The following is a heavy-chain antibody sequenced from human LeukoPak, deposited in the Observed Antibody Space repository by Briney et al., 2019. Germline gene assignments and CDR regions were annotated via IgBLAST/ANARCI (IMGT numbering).Heavy chain of an antibody. D-gene: IGHD2-2*02. Sequence: ASVKVSCKASGYTFTGYYMHWVRQAPGQGLDGMVWINHNSGGTNYAQKFQGRVTLTRDTSISTAYMELSRLRSDDTAVYYCARDIVVVPAAILGAFDIWGQGTMVTVSS. CDR1: GYTFTGYY. J-gene: IGHJ3*02. CDR2: INHNSGGT. CDR3: ARDIVVVPAAILGAFDI. V-gene: IGHV1-2*02.